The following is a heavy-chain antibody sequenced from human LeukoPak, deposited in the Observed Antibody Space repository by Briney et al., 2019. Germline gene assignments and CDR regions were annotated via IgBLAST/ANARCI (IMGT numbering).Heavy chain of an antibody. V-gene: IGHV3-7*01. CDR1: GFTFSTYW. Sequence: SGGSLRLSCAASGFTFSTYWMAWVRQAPGKGLEWVANIKQDGSERYYVDSVKGRFTISRDNAKNSLYLQMNSLRAEDTAVYYCARGYSSGWYNFDYWGQGTLVTVSS. CDR2: IKQDGSER. CDR3: ARGYSSGWYNFDY. D-gene: IGHD6-19*01. J-gene: IGHJ4*02.